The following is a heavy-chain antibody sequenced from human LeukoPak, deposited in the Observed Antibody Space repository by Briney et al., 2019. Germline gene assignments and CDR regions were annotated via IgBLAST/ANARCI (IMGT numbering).Heavy chain of an antibody. CDR3: AKDGFRLGSAF. CDR2: ISGSGGST. J-gene: IGHJ4*02. D-gene: IGHD3-16*01. V-gene: IGHV3-23*01. CDR1: GFTFSSYA. Sequence: GGSLRLSCAASGFTFSSYAMSWVRQAPGKGLEWVSAISGSGGSTYYADSVKGRFTISRDNSKNTLYLQMNSVRPGDTAINDCAKDGFRLGSAFWGQGTLLTVSS.